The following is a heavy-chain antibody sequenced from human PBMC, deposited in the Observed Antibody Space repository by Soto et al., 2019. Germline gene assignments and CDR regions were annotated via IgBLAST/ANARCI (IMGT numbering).Heavy chain of an antibody. CDR2: IIPILGIA. CDR3: ARCLGDGDRLEFDY. V-gene: IGHV1-69*02. D-gene: IGHD4-17*01. J-gene: IGHJ4*02. CDR1: GGTFSSYT. Sequence: QVQLVQSGAEVKKPGSSVKVSCKASGGTFSSYTISWVRQAPGQGLEWMGRIIPILGIANYAQKFQGRVTITADKSTSTAYMELSSLRSEDTAVYYCARCLGDGDRLEFDYWGQGTLVTVSS.